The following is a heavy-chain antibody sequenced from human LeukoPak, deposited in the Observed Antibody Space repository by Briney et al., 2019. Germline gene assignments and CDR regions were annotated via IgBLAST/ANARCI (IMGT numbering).Heavy chain of an antibody. CDR3: ARALYLGDYYSDY. CDR1: GFTFSSYW. D-gene: IGHD2/OR15-2a*01. J-gene: IGHJ4*02. CDR2: INSDGSST. V-gene: IGHV3-74*01. Sequence: PGGSLRLSCAASGFTFSSYWMHWVRQAPGKGLVWVSRINSDGSSTSYADSVKGRFTISRDNAKNTLYLQMNSLRAEDTTVYYWARALYLGDYYSDYWGQGTLVTVSS.